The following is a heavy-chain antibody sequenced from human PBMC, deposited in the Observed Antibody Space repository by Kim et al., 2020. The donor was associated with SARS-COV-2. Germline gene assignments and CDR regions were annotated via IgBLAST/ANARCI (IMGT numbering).Heavy chain of an antibody. V-gene: IGHV4-61*02. CDR1: GGSISSGSYY. J-gene: IGHJ4*02. CDR2: IYTSGST. CDR3: ARGYSYGTLTLYYFDY. D-gene: IGHD5-18*01. Sequence: SETLSLTCTVSGGSISSGSYYWSWIRQPAGKGLEWIGRIYTSGSTNYNPSLKSRVTISVDTSKNQFSLKLSSVTAADTAVYYCARGYSYGTLTLYYFDYWGQGTLVTVSS.